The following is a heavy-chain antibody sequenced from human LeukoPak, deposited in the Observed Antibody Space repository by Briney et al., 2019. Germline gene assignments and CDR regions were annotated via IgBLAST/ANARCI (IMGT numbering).Heavy chain of an antibody. CDR3: GRHRSYSVDY. J-gene: IGHJ4*01. Sequence: PGGSLRFSFAASGFTFRTYWMHWVRQAPGKGLVWVSRINGDGSSISHADSVKGRFTISRDHAKNTLYLQMNSLRAEDTAVYYWGRHRSYSVDYWG. CDR2: INGDGSSI. CDR1: GFTFRTYW. D-gene: IGHD1-26*01. V-gene: IGHV3-74*01.